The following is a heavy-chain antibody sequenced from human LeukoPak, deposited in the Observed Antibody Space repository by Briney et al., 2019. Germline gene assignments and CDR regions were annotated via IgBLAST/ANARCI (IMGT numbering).Heavy chain of an antibody. CDR2: INPSGGST. J-gene: IGHJ4*02. CDR1: GYTFTSYY. D-gene: IGHD1-1*01. CDR3: ARDRHWNQGNFDY. V-gene: IGHV1-46*01. Sequence: GASVKVSCKASGYTFTSYYMHWVRQAPGQGLEWMGIINPSGGSTSYAQKFQGRVTMTRDTSINTAFMELSRLRSDDTAVYYCARDRHWNQGNFDYWGQGTLVTVSS.